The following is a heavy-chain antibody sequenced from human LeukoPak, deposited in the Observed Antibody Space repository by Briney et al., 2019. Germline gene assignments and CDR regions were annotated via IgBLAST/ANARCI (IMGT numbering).Heavy chain of an antibody. CDR2: TSFSGGRT. Sequence: PGGSLRLSCAASGFSFSTYAMSWVRQAPGKGLEWVSGTSFSGGRTDYADSVKGRFTISRDNSKNTLHLQMNSLRVEDTAIYYCAKIRVNSSPPRHIFDYWGQGTLVTVSS. CDR3: AKIRVNSSPPRHIFDY. CDR1: GFSFSTYA. J-gene: IGHJ4*02. V-gene: IGHV3-23*01. D-gene: IGHD6-13*01.